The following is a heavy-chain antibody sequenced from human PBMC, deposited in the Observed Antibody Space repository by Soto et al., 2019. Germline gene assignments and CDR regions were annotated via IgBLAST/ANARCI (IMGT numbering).Heavy chain of an antibody. D-gene: IGHD2-21*01. J-gene: IGHJ4*02. CDR3: ASGLSGDKVDQ. CDR1: GGSISDGAYY. Sequence: QVQLQESGPGLVKPSQTLSLTCTVSGGSISDGAYYWSWIRQPPGKGLEWIGHIYDSGNTYNNPSLQSQLTISVDTSKNHFSLNLNSVTAADTAVYYCASGLSGDKVDQWGQGTLVTVSS. CDR2: IYDSGNT. V-gene: IGHV4-30-4*01.